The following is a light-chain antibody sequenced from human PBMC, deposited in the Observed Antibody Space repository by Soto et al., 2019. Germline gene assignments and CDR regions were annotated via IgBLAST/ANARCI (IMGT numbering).Light chain of an antibody. Sequence: QSVLTQPPSVSAAPGQKVTISCSGSSSNIGNNYVSWYQQPPGKAPKVMIYEVSKRPSGVSNRFSGSKSGNTASLTISGLQAEDEADYYCCSYGGSYVFGPGTKVTVL. CDR3: CSYGGSYV. V-gene: IGLV2-23*02. CDR2: EVS. J-gene: IGLJ1*01. CDR1: SSNIGNNY.